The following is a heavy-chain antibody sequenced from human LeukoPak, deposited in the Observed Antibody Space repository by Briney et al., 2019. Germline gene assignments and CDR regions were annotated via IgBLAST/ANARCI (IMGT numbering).Heavy chain of an antibody. CDR2: INPNSGGT. V-gene: IGHV1-2*02. CDR3: ARDHCSGGRCYSEGADNNY. Sequence: ASVKVSCKASGYTFTGCYIHWVRQAPGQGLEWMGWINPNSGGTNYAQKFQGRVTMTRNTSISTAYMEVSRLRSDDTAMYYCARDHCSGGRCYSEGADNNYWGQGTLVTVSS. CDR1: GYTFTGCY. J-gene: IGHJ4*02. D-gene: IGHD2-15*01.